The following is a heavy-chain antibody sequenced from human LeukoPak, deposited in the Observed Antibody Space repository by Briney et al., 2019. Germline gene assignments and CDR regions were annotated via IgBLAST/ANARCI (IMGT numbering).Heavy chain of an antibody. J-gene: IGHJ4*02. V-gene: IGHV1-2*02. CDR1: GYTFTDYY. CDR2: LNPNSDDT. D-gene: IGHD3-16*01. Sequence: ASVKVSCKASGYTFTDYYMHWVRQAPGQGLEWMGWLNPNSDDTNYAQKFQGRVSMTRDTSISTAYMDLSDLRSDDTAVYYCARERNIEWTTWGGGSDYWGQGTLVTVSS. CDR3: ARERNIEWTTWGGGSDY.